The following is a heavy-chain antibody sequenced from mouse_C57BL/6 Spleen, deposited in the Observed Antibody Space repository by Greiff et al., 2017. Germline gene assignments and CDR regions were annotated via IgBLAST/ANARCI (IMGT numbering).Heavy chain of an antibody. Sequence: VQLQQSGAELMKPGASVKLSCKATGYTFTGYWIEWVKQRPGHGLEWIGEIFPGNGSPNYTEKFKGKAPFTADTSSNTAYMQLSSLTTEDTSIYYCARGRTITTVVALYYFAYWGQGTTLTVSS. CDR3: ARGRTITTVVALYYFAY. CDR2: IFPGNGSP. CDR1: GYTFTGYW. J-gene: IGHJ2*01. D-gene: IGHD1-1*01. V-gene: IGHV1-9*01.